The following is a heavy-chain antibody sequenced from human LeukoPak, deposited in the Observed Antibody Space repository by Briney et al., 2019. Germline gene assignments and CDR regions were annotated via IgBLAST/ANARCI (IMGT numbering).Heavy chain of an antibody. CDR2: IYYSGST. CDR1: GGSISSGSYY. Sequence: SQTLSLTCTVSGGSISSGSYYWGWIRQPPGKGLEWIGSIYYSGSTYYNPSLKSRVTISVDTSKNQFSLKLSSVTAADTAVYYCARQDDILTGYNWYFDLWGRGTLVTVSS. D-gene: IGHD3-9*01. CDR3: ARQDDILTGYNWYFDL. J-gene: IGHJ2*01. V-gene: IGHV4-39*01.